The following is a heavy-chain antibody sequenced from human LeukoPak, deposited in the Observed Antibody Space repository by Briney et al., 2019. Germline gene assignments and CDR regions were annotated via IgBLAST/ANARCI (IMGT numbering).Heavy chain of an antibody. CDR3: ARIDFGVVIEGNGAFDI. Sequence: KTSETLSLTCTVSGGSISSGDYYWSWIRQPPGKGLEWIGYIYYSGSTYYNPSLKSRVTISVDRSKNQFSLKLSSVTAADTTVYYCARIDFGVVIEGNGAFDIWGQGTMVTVSS. CDR1: GGSISSGDYY. J-gene: IGHJ3*02. CDR2: IYYSGST. D-gene: IGHD3-3*01. V-gene: IGHV4-30-4*08.